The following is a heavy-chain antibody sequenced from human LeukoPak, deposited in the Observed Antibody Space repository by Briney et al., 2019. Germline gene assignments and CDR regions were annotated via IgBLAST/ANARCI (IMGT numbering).Heavy chain of an antibody. CDR2: IRTSAEGANYA. J-gene: IGHJ4*02. V-gene: IGHV3-48*02. CDR3: ASDQRYAFDY. CDR1: GFTFSSNA. Sequence: GRSLRLSCAASGFTFSSNAMHWVRQAPGKGLEWVSNIRTSAEGANYAYYADSVKGRVTISRDDAKNTLYLHMNSLRDDDTAVYYCASDQRYAFDYWGQGILVTVSS. D-gene: IGHD3-9*01.